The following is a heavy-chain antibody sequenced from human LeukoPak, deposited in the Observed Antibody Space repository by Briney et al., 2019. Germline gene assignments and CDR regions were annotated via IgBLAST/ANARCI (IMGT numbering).Heavy chain of an antibody. V-gene: IGHV3-30*02. CDR2: VRHDGNDK. D-gene: IGHD6-13*01. CDR3: AKDIAAAGNLDY. Sequence: GGSLRLSCVASGFTFTSYGMHWVRQAPGKGLEWVALVRHDGNDKYYAETVKGRFTISRDNAKNSLYLQMNSLRAEDTALYYCAKDIAAAGNLDYWGRGTLVTVSS. J-gene: IGHJ4*02. CDR1: GFTFTSYG.